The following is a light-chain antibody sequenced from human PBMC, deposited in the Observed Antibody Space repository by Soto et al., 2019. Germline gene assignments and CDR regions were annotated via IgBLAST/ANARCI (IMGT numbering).Light chain of an antibody. Sequence: DIQMTQSPSSLSASVGDTVTLTCRASQDVDTWLAWFQQRPGKAPKLLISQASTLASGVPSRFSGSGSGTVFTLTISSLQLDDFATYFCQQYHTYWWSFGPGSKVEIK. CDR3: QQYHTYWWS. V-gene: IGKV1-5*03. J-gene: IGKJ1*01. CDR2: QAS. CDR1: QDVDTW.